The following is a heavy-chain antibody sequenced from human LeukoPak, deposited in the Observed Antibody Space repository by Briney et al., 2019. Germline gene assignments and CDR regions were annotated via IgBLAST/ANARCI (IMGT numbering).Heavy chain of an antibody. D-gene: IGHD3-9*01. J-gene: IGHJ6*03. V-gene: IGHV3-11*01. Sequence: GGSLRLSCAASGFTFSDYYMSWIRQAPGKGLEWVSYISSSGTTIYNADSVKGRFTISRDNAKNSLFLQMNSLRAEDTAVYYCARDGVLRYFDYYYYYMDVWGKGTTVTVSS. CDR3: ARDGVLRYFDYYYYYMDV. CDR1: GFTFSDYY. CDR2: ISSSGTTI.